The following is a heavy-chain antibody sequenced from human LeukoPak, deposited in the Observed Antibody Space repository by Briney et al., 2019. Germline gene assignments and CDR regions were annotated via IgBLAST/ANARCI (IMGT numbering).Heavy chain of an antibody. CDR3: ARDPLGYWSSTSCYTNWFDP. Sequence: GRSLRLSCAASGFTFSSYAMHWVRQAPGKGLEWVAVISYDGSNKYYADSVKGRFTISRDNSKNTLYLQMNSLRAEDTAVYYCARDPLGYWSSTSCYTNWFDPWGQGTLVTVSS. D-gene: IGHD2-2*02. J-gene: IGHJ5*02. CDR2: ISYDGSNK. CDR1: GFTFSSYA. V-gene: IGHV3-30*01.